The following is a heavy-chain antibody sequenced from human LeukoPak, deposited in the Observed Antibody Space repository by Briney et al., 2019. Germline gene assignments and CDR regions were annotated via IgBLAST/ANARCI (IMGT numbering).Heavy chain of an antibody. Sequence: GGSLRLSCAASGFTFSSYWMHWVRQAPGKGLVWVSRINSDGSSTSYADSVKGRFTVSRDNAKNTLYLQVNNLRAEDTAVYYCARGPNSNWSGLDFWGQGTLLTVSS. CDR2: INSDGSST. V-gene: IGHV3-74*01. CDR3: ARGPNSNWSGLDF. D-gene: IGHD6-6*01. CDR1: GFTFSSYW. J-gene: IGHJ4*02.